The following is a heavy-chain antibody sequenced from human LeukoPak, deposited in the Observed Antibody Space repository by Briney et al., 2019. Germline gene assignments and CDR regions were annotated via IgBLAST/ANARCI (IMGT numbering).Heavy chain of an antibody. J-gene: IGHJ4*02. V-gene: IGHV3-30*02. CDR2: IRYDGSNK. CDR3: AKDRGSYCSSTSCYDFDY. CDR1: GFTFSGSA. D-gene: IGHD2-2*01. Sequence: GGSLRLSCAASGFTFSGSAMHWVRQAPGKGLEWVAFIRYDGSNKYYADSVKGRFTISRDNSKNTLYLQMNSLRAEDTAVYYCAKDRGSYCSSTSCYDFDYWGQGTLVTVSS.